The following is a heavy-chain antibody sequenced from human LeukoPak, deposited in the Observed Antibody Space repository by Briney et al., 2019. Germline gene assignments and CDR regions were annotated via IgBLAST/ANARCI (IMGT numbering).Heavy chain of an antibody. J-gene: IGHJ4*02. CDR1: GYRFSNYW. CDR3: ARPAANSGSRYFDY. D-gene: IGHD3-10*01. V-gene: IGHV5-51*01. Sequence: GESLKISCKGSGYRFSNYWIAWVRQMPGKGPEWMGIIYAGDSDTRYSPSFQGQVTISADKSISTAYLQWSSLKASDTAIYYCARPAANSGSRYFDYWGQGTLVTVSS. CDR2: IYAGDSDT.